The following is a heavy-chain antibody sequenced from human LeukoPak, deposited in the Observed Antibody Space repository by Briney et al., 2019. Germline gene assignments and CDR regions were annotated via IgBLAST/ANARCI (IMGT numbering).Heavy chain of an antibody. CDR1: GFTVSDNY. V-gene: IGHV3-23*01. CDR3: AKDWGMVRGVTFDY. Sequence: GGSLRLSCAASGFTVSDNYMSWVRQAPGKGLEWVSAISGSGGSTYYADSVKGRFTISRDNSKNTLYLQMNSLRAEDTAVYYCAKDWGMVRGVTFDYWGQGTLVTVSS. D-gene: IGHD3-10*01. CDR2: ISGSGGST. J-gene: IGHJ4*02.